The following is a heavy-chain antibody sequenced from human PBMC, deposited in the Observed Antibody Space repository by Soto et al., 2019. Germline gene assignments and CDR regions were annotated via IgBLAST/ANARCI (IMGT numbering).Heavy chain of an antibody. CDR3: ARVPGYCGGSSCYGDYYYGMDV. V-gene: IGHV3-30-3*01. Sequence: QVQLVESGGGVVQPGRSPRLSCGASGFIFSNYAMYWVRQAPGKGLEWVAVISSDESNKYYADSVKGRFTISRDNSKNTLYLQMNSRRAEDTAMYYCARVPGYCGGSSCYGDYYYGMDVWGQGTTVTVSS. CDR1: GFIFSNYA. D-gene: IGHD2-15*01. CDR2: ISSDESNK. J-gene: IGHJ6*02.